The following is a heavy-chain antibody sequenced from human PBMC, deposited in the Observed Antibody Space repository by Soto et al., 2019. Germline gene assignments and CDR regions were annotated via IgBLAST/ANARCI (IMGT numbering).Heavy chain of an antibody. J-gene: IGHJ4*02. V-gene: IGHV3-30*19. D-gene: IGHD3-16*01. CDR2: TSYDGNNK. CDR3: ARWGTTGGFDL. CDR1: GFRFKSFV. Sequence: QVQLVESGGGVVQPGTSLRLSCAASGFRFKSFVMHWVRQAPGKGLEWVAFTSYDGNNKDYGDSVKGRFTVSRDNSQNTLHLQMDFLRPEDTALYYCARWGTTGGFDLWGQGTLSPSPQ.